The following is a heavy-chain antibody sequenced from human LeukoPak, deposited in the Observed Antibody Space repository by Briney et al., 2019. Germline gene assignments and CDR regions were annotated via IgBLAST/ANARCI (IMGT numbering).Heavy chain of an antibody. Sequence: SETLSLTCTVSGGSISSYFWTWIRQPAGKGLEWIGRIYPSGDTNYDPSLKSRITMSVDTSKNQFSLKLTSVTAADTAVYYCGEYGSGIYFPFNWGQGTLVTVSS. V-gene: IGHV4-4*07. J-gene: IGHJ4*02. CDR3: GEYGSGIYFPFN. CDR1: GGSISSYF. D-gene: IGHD3-10*01. CDR2: IYPSGDT.